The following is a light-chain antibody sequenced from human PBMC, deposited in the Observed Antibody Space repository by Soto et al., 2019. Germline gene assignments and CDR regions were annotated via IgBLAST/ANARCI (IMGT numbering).Light chain of an antibody. CDR2: DAS. Sequence: EIAMTQSPATLSVSPGERATLSCRASQSISTNLAWYQQNPGQAPRLLIYDASTRATGVPARFSGRGSGTEFTLTVSRLQSEDFALYYCQQYNTWPTFGQGTKLEIK. CDR3: QQYNTWPT. V-gene: IGKV3-15*01. J-gene: IGKJ2*01. CDR1: QSISTN.